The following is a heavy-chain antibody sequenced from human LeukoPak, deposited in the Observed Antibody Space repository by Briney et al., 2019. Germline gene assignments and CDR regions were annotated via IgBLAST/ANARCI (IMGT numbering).Heavy chain of an antibody. J-gene: IGHJ6*03. D-gene: IGHD4-17*01. V-gene: IGHV1-69*05. CDR1: GGTFSSYA. Sequence: SVKVSCKASGGTFSSYAINWVRQAPGQGLEWMGGIIPIFGTANYAQKFQGRVTITTDESTSTAYMELSSLRSEDTAVYYCARSGDYGDYVDYYYMDVWGKGTTVTVSS. CDR2: IIPIFGTA. CDR3: ARSGDYGDYVDYYYMDV.